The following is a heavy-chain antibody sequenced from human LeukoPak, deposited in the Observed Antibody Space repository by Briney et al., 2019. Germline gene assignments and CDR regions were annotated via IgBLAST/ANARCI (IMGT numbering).Heavy chain of an antibody. D-gene: IGHD3-10*01. J-gene: IGHJ4*02. V-gene: IGHV4-59*08. CDR1: GGPIRDYY. CDR3: ARVLDYYGSGTYSFDY. Sequence: SETLSLTCTVSGGPIRDYYWSWIRQPPGRGLEWIGYIYYSGSTIHNPSLKSRVTLSVDMSKSQFSLSLTSVTASDAAVYYCARVLDYYGSGTYSFDYWGQGTLVTVSS. CDR2: IYYSGST.